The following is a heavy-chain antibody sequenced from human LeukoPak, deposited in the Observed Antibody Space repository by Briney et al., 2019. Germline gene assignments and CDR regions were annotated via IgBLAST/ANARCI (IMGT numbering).Heavy chain of an antibody. D-gene: IGHD4-17*01. CDR2: IRYDGSNK. J-gene: IGHJ4*02. Sequence: GGSLRLSCAASGFTFSSYGTHWVRLAPGKGLEWVAFIRYDGSNKYYADSVKGRFTISRDNSKNTLYLQMNSLRAEDTAVYYCAKTSTVTTPNDYWGQGTLVTGSS. CDR1: GFTFSSYG. CDR3: AKTSTVTTPNDY. V-gene: IGHV3-30*02.